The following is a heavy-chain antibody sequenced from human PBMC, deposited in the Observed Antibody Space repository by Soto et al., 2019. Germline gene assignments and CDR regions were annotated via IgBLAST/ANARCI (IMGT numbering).Heavy chain of an antibody. CDR1: GYTFTSYG. CDR2: ISAYSGNT. Sequence: ASVKVSCKASGYTFTSYGISWVRQAPGQGLEWMGWISAYSGNTNYAQKLQGRVTMTTDTSTSTAYMELRSLRSDDTAVYYCARNTYYDFWSGYGCPSYYYGMDVCGQGTTLTLSS. D-gene: IGHD3-3*01. V-gene: IGHV1-18*01. J-gene: IGHJ6*02. CDR3: ARNTYYDFWSGYGCPSYYYGMDV.